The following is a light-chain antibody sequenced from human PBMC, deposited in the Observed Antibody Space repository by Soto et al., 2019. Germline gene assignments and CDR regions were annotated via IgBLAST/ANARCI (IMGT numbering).Light chain of an antibody. J-gene: IGKJ1*01. CDR3: QKSYSTPRT. Sequence: DIQMTQSPSSLSVSVGDRLTITCRASQSISSYLNWYQQKAGKAPKLLIYDASTLHSGVPSRFSGSGSGTDFTLTVSSLQPDDFATYYCQKSYSTPRTFGQGTKVEIK. CDR1: QSISSY. V-gene: IGKV1-39*01. CDR2: DAS.